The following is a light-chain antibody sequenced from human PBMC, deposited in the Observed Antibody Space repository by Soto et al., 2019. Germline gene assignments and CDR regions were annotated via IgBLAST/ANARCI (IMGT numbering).Light chain of an antibody. CDR1: NIGNLD. CDR3: QVWDGSTDAV. V-gene: IGLV3-21*04. CDR2: SVN. Sequence: SYELTQPPSVSAAPGKTATITCGGNNIGNLDVHWYQQKPGQAPVLVIFSVNDRPSGIPDRFSGSNSGNTATLTISRVDAGDEANYYCQVWDGSTDAVLGGGTKLTVL. J-gene: IGLJ2*01.